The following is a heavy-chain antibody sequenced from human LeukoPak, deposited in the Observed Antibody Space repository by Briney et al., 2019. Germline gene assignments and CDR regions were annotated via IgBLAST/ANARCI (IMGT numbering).Heavy chain of an antibody. J-gene: IGHJ4*02. CDR2: ISYDGSNK. CDR3: AKDHNIAVAGTPFDY. Sequence: GRSLRLSCAASGFTFSSYGMHWVRQAPGKGLEWVAVISYDGSNKYYADSVKGRFTISRDNSKNTLYLQMNSLRAEDTAVYYCAKDHNIAVAGTPFDYWGQGTLVTVSS. CDR1: GFTFSSYG. V-gene: IGHV3-30*18. D-gene: IGHD6-19*01.